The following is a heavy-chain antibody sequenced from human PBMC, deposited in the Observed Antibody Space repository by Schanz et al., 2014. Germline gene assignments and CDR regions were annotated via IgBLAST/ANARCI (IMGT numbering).Heavy chain of an antibody. CDR3: ARDKGGYYPFDY. D-gene: IGHD3-3*01. CDR2: LYIRST. J-gene: IGHJ4*02. Sequence: EVQLVESGGGLIQPGGSLRLSCAVSGFTVNTNYMSWVRQAPGKGLECVSILYIRSTYYADSVKGRFTISRDNSKNTLYLQMXXLXXXXXAVYYCARDKGGYYPFDYWGQAPLFSLSS. V-gene: IGHV3-66*03. CDR1: GFTVNTNY.